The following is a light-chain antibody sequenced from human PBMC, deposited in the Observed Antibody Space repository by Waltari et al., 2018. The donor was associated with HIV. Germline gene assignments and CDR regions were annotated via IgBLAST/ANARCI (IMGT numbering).Light chain of an antibody. CDR3: ETWDSNTWV. CDR2: LEGSGSY. V-gene: IGLV4-60*02. Sequence: QPVLTQSSSASASLGSSVTLTCTLSSGHSSYIIAWHQQQPGKAPRYLMKLEGSGSYNKGSGVPDRFSGSSSGADRYLTISNLQFEDEADYYCETWDSNTWVFGGGTKLTVL. J-gene: IGLJ3*02. CDR1: SGHSSYI.